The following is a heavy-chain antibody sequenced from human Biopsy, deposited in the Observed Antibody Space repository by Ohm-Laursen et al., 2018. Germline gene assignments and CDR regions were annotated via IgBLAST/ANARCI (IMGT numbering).Heavy chain of an antibody. D-gene: IGHD6-19*01. CDR3: TTNPHSSGWYSGGGDDC. CDR2: IKSKKDGVTT. CDR1: GFTFSDAW. J-gene: IGHJ4*02. Sequence: SLRLSCTASGFTFSDAWMSWVRQAPGKGLEWVGRIKSKKDGVTTEYAAPVKGRFAISRDDSKGMLYLQMSNLRIEDTAVYFCTTNPHSSGWYSGGGDDCWGQGTLVTVSS. V-gene: IGHV3-15*01.